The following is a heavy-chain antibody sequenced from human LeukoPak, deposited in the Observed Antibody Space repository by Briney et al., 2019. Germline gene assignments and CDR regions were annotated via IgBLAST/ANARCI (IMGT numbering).Heavy chain of an antibody. Sequence: ASVKVSCXASGYTFTSYDINWVRQATGQGLEWMGWMNPNSGNTGYAQKFQGRVTMTRNTSISTAYMELSSLRSEDTAVYYCARGGNYYYGSGSWGQGTLVTVSS. CDR1: GYTFTSYD. V-gene: IGHV1-8*01. D-gene: IGHD3-10*01. CDR3: ARGGNYYYGSGS. J-gene: IGHJ4*02. CDR2: MNPNSGNT.